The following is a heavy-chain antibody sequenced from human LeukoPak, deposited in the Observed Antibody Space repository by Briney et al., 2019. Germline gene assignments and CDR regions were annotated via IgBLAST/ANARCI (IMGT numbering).Heavy chain of an antibody. D-gene: IGHD3-22*01. CDR3: AKAPYDSSGYYYFDY. CDR2: IRSKANSYAT. J-gene: IGHJ4*02. V-gene: IGHV3-73*01. CDR1: GFIFSDSA. Sequence: GGSLRLSCAASGFIFSDSAIHWVRQASGKGLEWVGRIRSKANSYATAYAASVKGRFTIPRDDSKNTAYLQMNSLKTEDTAVYYCAKAPYDSSGYYYFDYWGQGTLVTVSS.